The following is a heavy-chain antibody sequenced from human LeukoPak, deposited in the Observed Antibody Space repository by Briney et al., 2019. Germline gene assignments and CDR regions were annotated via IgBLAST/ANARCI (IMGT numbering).Heavy chain of an antibody. J-gene: IGHJ3*02. D-gene: IGHD4-17*01. CDR3: TTQDRFLYGDYPHAFDI. V-gene: IGHV3-15*01. CDR1: VFTFSNAW. CDR2: IKSKTDGGTT. Sequence: PGVSLRLFCAASVFTFSNAWMSWVRQAPGKGLEGGGHIKSKTDGGTTDYAAAVRGRFTISRDDSKNTLYLQMHSLQTEDKAVYYCTTQDRFLYGDYPHAFDIWGQGTMVTVSS.